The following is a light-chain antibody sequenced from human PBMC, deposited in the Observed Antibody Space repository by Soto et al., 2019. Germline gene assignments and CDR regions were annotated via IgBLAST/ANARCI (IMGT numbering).Light chain of an antibody. CDR2: GAS. CDR3: QQYGSSPTWT. V-gene: IGKV3-20*01. CDR1: QSVSSSY. J-gene: IGKJ1*01. Sequence: EIVLTQSPVTLSLSPGERATLSCRASQSVSSSYLAWYQQKPGQAPRLLIYGASSRATGIPDRFSGSGSGTDFTLTISRLEPEDFAVYYCQQYGSSPTWTFGQGTKVAIK.